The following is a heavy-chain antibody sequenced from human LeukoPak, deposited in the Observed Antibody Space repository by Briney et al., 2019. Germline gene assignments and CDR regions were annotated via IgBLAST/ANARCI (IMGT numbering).Heavy chain of an antibody. J-gene: IGHJ4*02. Sequence: GGSLRLSCAASGFTLSSYWMSWVRQAPGEGLEWVANINQDGSEKNYVDSVKGRFTISRDNAKNLLYLQMNSLRAEDTAVYYCARGRIFDYWGQGTLVTVSS. CDR1: GFTLSSYW. CDR2: INQDGSEK. V-gene: IGHV3-7*01. D-gene: IGHD2-15*01. CDR3: ARGRIFDY.